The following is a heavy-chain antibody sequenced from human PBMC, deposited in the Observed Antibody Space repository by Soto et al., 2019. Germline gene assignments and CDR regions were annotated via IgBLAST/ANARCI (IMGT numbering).Heavy chain of an antibody. D-gene: IGHD4-17*01. J-gene: IGHJ3*02. V-gene: IGHV3-48*03. CDR1: GFPFSNFQ. CDR2: LSSTGTTI. CDR3: VGNFGDSVSAFDI. Sequence: PVGSLRLSCAGSGFPFSNFQMNWVRQAPGKGLEWISYLSSTGTTIYYADSVKGRFTFSRDNAKGSVSLQMNGLRAEDTAIYYCVGNFGDSVSAFDIWGQGTMVTVSS.